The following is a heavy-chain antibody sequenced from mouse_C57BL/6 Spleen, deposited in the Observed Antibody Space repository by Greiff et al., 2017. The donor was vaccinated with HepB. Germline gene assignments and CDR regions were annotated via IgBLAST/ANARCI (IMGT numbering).Heavy chain of an antibody. Sequence: VKPGGSLKLSCAASGFTFCSYGMSWFRQNPDKWLEWVATISSGGSYTYYPESVKGRFTISRDNAENTLYLQMSSLKSEDSAMYYCARPTAVVADWGQGTPLTVSS. CDR3: ARPTAVVAD. D-gene: IGHD1-1*01. J-gene: IGHJ2*01. CDR1: GFTFCSYG. V-gene: IGHV5-6*01. CDR2: ISSGGSYT.